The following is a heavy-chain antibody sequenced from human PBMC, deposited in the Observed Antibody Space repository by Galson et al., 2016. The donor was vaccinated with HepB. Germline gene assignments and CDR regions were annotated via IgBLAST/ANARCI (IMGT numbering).Heavy chain of an antibody. D-gene: IGHD3-16*01. CDR1: GFIFSVYN. Sequence: SLRLSCAASGFIFSVYNMSWARQAPGKGLEWIAWISSSSDTMHYADSVKGRFTISRDNAKNSLYLEMNSLRDKDTAVYYCARDDYFRLGYWGQGTLVTVSS. CDR3: ARDDYFRLGY. CDR2: ISSSSDTM. J-gene: IGHJ4*02. V-gene: IGHV3-48*02.